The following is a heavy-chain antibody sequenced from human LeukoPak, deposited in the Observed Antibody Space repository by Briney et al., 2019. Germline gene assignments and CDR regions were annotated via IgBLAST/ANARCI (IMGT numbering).Heavy chain of an antibody. J-gene: IGHJ5*02. CDR1: GYTFTSYD. D-gene: IGHD3-22*01. CDR2: MNPNSGNT. CDR3: ARWAWYDSSGIAFDP. V-gene: IGHV1-8*03. Sequence: ASVKVSCKASGYTFTSYDTNWGRQATGQGLEWMGWMNPNSGNTGYAQKFQGRVTITRNTSISTAYMELSSLRSEDTAVYYCARWAWYDSSGIAFDPWGQGTLVTVSS.